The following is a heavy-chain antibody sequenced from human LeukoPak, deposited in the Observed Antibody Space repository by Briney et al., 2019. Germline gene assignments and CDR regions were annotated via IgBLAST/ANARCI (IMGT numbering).Heavy chain of an antibody. J-gene: IGHJ4*02. CDR3: ARDSSGYQ. D-gene: IGHD3-22*01. V-gene: IGHV3-7*01. CDR2: IKEDGSEK. Sequence: GGSPRLSCAASGFTFSTYWMSWVRQAPGKGLERVANIKEDGSEKYYGDSVKGRFTISRDNAKNSLYLQMNSLRAEDTAVYYCARDSSGYQWGQGTLVTVSS. CDR1: GFTFSTYW.